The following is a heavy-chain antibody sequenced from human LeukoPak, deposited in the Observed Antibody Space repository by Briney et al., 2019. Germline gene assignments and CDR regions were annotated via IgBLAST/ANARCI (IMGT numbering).Heavy chain of an antibody. CDR2: IYPGDSDI. Sequence: GESLKISCKGSGYCFSIYWIAWVRQLPGKGLEWMGNIYPGDSDIRYSLSFQGHVTFSADKSISTAYLQWSSLKASDTAMYYCARRDSSGYSFDSWGQGTLVTVSS. V-gene: IGHV5-51*01. D-gene: IGHD3-22*01. CDR3: ARRDSSGYSFDS. CDR1: GYCFSIYW. J-gene: IGHJ5*01.